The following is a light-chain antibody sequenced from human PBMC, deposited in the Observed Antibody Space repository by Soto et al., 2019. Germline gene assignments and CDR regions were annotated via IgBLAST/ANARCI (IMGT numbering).Light chain of an antibody. CDR1: QSVSSSY. CDR2: DAS. Sequence: VLKQSPGTVSLSPGERATLSCRASQSVSSSYLAWYQQKPGQAPRLLIYDASSRATGIPDRFSGSGSGTDFTLTISRLEPEDFAVYYCQQYGSPRGTFGQGTIVDIK. J-gene: IGKJ1*01. CDR3: QQYGSPRGT. V-gene: IGKV3-20*01.